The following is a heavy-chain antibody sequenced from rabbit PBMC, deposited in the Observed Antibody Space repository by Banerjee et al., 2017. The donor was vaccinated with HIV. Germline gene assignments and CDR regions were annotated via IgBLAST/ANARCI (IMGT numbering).Heavy chain of an antibody. J-gene: IGHJ4*01. CDR3: ARGDTGSRHSPFNL. V-gene: IGHV1S43*01. CDR1: GFSFSSTYY. Sequence: QEQLAESGGGLVQPEGSLTLTCTASGFSFSSTYYMCWVRQAPGKGLELIACIYTDSDGTWYASWVNGRFTITRSTSLNTVTLQMTSLTAADTATYFCARGDTGSRHSPFNLWGPGTLVTVS. CDR2: IYTDSDGT. D-gene: IGHD1-1*01.